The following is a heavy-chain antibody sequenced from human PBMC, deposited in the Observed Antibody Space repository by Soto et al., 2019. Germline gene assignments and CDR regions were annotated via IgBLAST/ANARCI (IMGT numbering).Heavy chain of an antibody. CDR1: GGSVSSGSYY. Sequence: QVQLQQWGAGLLKPSETLSLTCAVYGGSVSSGSYYWSWIRQPPGKGLVWIGEMSHSGGTHFNPSRKSRVTISVDTSKNQFSLKMSFVTAADTALYYCARVERGTATTVVDAFDIWGPGTMVTVSS. CDR3: ARVERGTATTVVDAFDI. J-gene: IGHJ3*02. D-gene: IGHD1-1*01. CDR2: MSHSGGT. V-gene: IGHV4-34*01.